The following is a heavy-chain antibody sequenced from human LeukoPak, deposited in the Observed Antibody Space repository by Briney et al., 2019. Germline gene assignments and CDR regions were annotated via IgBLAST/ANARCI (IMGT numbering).Heavy chain of an antibody. Sequence: SETLSLTCTVSGGSISSSSYYWGWIRQPPGKGLEWIGCIYYSGSTYYNPSLKSRVTISVDTSKNQFSLKLSSVTAADTAVYYCARGKAGFGVITSHYFDYWGQGTLVTVSS. D-gene: IGHD3-22*01. CDR2: IYYSGST. CDR3: ARGKAGFGVITSHYFDY. J-gene: IGHJ4*02. CDR1: GGSISSSSYY. V-gene: IGHV4-39*07.